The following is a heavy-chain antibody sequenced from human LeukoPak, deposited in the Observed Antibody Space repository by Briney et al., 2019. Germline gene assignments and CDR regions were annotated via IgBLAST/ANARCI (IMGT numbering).Heavy chain of an antibody. J-gene: IGHJ5*02. CDR3: ATGVLGWQQLVP. D-gene: IGHD6-13*01. Sequence: GASVKVSCKVSGYTLTELSMHWVRQAPGKGLEWMGGFDPEDGETIYAQKFQGRVTMTEDTSTDTAYMELSSLRSEDTAVYYCATGVLGWQQLVPWGQGTLVTVSS. CDR1: GYTLTELS. V-gene: IGHV1-24*01. CDR2: FDPEDGET.